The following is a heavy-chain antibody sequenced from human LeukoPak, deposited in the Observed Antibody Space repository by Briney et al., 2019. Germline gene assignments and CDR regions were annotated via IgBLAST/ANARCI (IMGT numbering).Heavy chain of an antibody. V-gene: IGHV3-9*01. D-gene: IGHD6-13*01. J-gene: IGHJ4*02. CDR2: MNWNGGRI. CDR3: CGYSRGLMY. Sequence: PGGSLRLSCAASGFTFDDSAMHWVRQAPGKGLEWVSGMNWNGGRIGYADSVKGRFTISRDNAKTSLYLQMSSLRVEDTALYYCCGYSRGLMYWGQGTLVTVSS. CDR1: GFTFDDSA.